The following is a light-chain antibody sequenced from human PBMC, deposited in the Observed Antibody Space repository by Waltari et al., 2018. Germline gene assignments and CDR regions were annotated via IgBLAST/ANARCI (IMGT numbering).Light chain of an antibody. Sequence: DIQMTQSPSTLAASVADRVTSTCLASPSISSWLAWYQQKPGKAPKLLIYKASSLESGVPSRFSGSGSGTEFTLTISSLQPDYFATYYCQQYNSYSGTWTFGQGTKVEIK. J-gene: IGKJ1*01. CDR3: QQYNSYSGTWT. CDR2: KAS. V-gene: IGKV1-5*03. CDR1: PSISSW.